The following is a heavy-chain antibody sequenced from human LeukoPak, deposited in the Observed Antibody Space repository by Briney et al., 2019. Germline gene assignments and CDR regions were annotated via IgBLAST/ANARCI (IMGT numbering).Heavy chain of an antibody. CDR3: ARVDYGDYVRAFDI. J-gene: IGHJ3*02. Sequence: GESLKISCAASGFTFSSYWMSWVRQAPGKGLEWVANIKQDGSEKYYVDSVKGRFTISRDNAKNSLYLQMNSLRAEDTAVYYCARVDYGDYVRAFDIWGQGTMVTVSS. CDR1: GFTFSSYW. V-gene: IGHV3-7*04. D-gene: IGHD4-17*01. CDR2: IKQDGSEK.